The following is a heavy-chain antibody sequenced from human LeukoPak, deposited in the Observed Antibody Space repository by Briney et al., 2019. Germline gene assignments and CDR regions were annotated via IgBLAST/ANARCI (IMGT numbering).Heavy chain of an antibody. CDR1: GFTFTSSA. D-gene: IGHD5-24*01. CDR2: IVVGSGNT. Sequence: ASVKVSCKASGFTFTSSAMQWVRQARGQRREWIGWIVVGSGNTNYAQKFQERVTITRDMSTSTVYMELSSLRSEDTAIYYCARIRDGYNDAYDLWGQGTVVTVPS. CDR3: ARIRDGYNDAYDL. V-gene: IGHV1-58*02. J-gene: IGHJ3*01.